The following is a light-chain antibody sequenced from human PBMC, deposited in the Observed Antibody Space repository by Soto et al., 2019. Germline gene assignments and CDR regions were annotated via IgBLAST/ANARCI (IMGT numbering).Light chain of an antibody. CDR1: QSVSSSY. J-gene: IGKJ4*01. Sequence: EIVLTQSPGTLSLSPGERATLSCRASQSVSSSYLAWYQQKPGQAPRLLIYGASIRATGIPDRFSGSGSGTDFTLTISRLEPEDFAVYYCRQYGSSPPVTFGGGTKVDIK. V-gene: IGKV3-20*01. CDR2: GAS. CDR3: RQYGSSPPVT.